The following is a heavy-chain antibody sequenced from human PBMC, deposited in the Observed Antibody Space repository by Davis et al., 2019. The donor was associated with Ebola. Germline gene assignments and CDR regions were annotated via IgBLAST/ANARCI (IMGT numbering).Heavy chain of an antibody. CDR3: ARDSMYSSSWYCWFDP. D-gene: IGHD6-13*01. J-gene: IGHJ5*02. V-gene: IGHV4-59*01. Sequence: SETLSLTCTVSGGSISSYYWSWIRQPPGKGLEWIGYIYYSGSTNYNPSLKSRVTISVDTSKNQFSLKLSSVTAADTAVYYCARDSMYSSSWYCWFDPWGQGTLVTVSS. CDR2: IYYSGST. CDR1: GGSISSYY.